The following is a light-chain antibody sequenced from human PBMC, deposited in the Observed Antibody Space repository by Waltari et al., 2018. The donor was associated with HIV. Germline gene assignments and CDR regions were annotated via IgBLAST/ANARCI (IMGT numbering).Light chain of an antibody. Sequence: EIVMTQSPGTLSVSPGERATLSCKASQSVSSNVAWYQQKPGQVPTLLIYGASIRATGVPATFSGIGFGTEFPLTISSLQSEDFAVYFCQQYNTWPETFGQGTKVEIK. CDR2: GAS. J-gene: IGKJ1*01. CDR3: QQYNTWPET. V-gene: IGKV3-15*01. CDR1: QSVSSN.